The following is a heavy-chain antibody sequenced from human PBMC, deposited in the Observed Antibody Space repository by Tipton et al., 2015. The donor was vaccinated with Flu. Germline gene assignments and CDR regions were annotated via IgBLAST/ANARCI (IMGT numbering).Heavy chain of an antibody. V-gene: IGHV4-38-2*01. J-gene: IGHJ3*02. D-gene: IGHD4-23*01. CDR3: ARAFYYGGNDI. CDR2: IYHSGST. Sequence: TLSLTCAVSGYSISSGYYWGWIRQPPGKGLEWIGSIYHSGSTYYNPSLKSRVTISVDTSKNQFSLKLSSVTAADTAVYYCARAFYYGGNDIWGQGTMVTVSS. CDR1: GYSISSGYY.